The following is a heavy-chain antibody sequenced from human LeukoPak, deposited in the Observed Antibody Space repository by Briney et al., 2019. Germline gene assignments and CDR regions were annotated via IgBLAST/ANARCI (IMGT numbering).Heavy chain of an antibody. J-gene: IGHJ5*02. CDR2: ISGRDDST. CDR1: GFTFSSYA. CDR3: AKESTVTPGNVNWFDT. V-gene: IGHV3-23*01. Sequence: GGSLRLSCAASGFTFSSYAMSWVRQAPGKGPEWVSAISGRDDSTYYADSVKGRFTFSRDNSKNTLYLQMNSLRAEDTAVYYCAKESTVTPGNVNWFDTWGQGTLVTVSS. D-gene: IGHD4-17*01.